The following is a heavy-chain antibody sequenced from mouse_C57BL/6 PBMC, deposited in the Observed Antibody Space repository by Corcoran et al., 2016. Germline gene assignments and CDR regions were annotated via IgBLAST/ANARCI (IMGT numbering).Heavy chain of an antibody. V-gene: IGHV1-81*01. CDR3: ASRYYGSSYDAMDY. D-gene: IGHD1-1*01. CDR1: GYTFTSYG. Sequence: QVQLQQSGAELARPGASVKLSCKASGYTFTSYGISWVKQRTRQGLEWIGEIYPRSGNTYYNEKFKGKATLTADKSSSTAYMELRSLTSEDSAVYFCASRYYGSSYDAMDYWGQGTSVTVSS. J-gene: IGHJ4*01. CDR2: IYPRSGNT.